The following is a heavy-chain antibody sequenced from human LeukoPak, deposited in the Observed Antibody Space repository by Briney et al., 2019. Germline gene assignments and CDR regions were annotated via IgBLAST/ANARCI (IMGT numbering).Heavy chain of an antibody. CDR3: ARLSTQGSYYYYYGMDV. CDR2: IGSSGSTT. V-gene: IGHV3-23*01. J-gene: IGHJ6*02. D-gene: IGHD2-15*01. Sequence: GGSLRLSCAASGFTFSSYGMSWVRQAPGKGLEWVSSIGSSGSTTYYADSVKGRFTISRDNSKNTLYLQMNSLRAEDTAVYHCARLSTQGSYYYYYGMDVWGQGTTVTVSS. CDR1: GFTFSSYG.